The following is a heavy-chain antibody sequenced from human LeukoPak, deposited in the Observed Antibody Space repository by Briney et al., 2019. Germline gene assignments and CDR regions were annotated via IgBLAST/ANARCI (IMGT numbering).Heavy chain of an antibody. Sequence: SETLSLTCAVYGWSFSGYYWSWIRQPPGKGLEWIGEINHSGSTNYNPSLKSRVTISVDTSKNQFSLKLSSVTAADTAVYYCARRKYCSSTSCPLSYCMDVWGKGTTVTVSS. V-gene: IGHV4-34*01. J-gene: IGHJ6*03. CDR3: ARRKYCSSTSCPLSYCMDV. D-gene: IGHD2-2*01. CDR2: INHSGST. CDR1: GWSFSGYY.